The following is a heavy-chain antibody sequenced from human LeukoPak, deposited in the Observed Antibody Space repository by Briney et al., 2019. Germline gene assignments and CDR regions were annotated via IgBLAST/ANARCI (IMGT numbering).Heavy chain of an antibody. V-gene: IGHV4-34*01. CDR1: GGSFSRYY. CDR3: ARGATISETGYFDF. J-gene: IGHJ4*03. Sequence: SGTLSLTCAVYGGSFSRYYWSWIRQSPGKGLEGIAEIDHRGDTNYNPSVKSRVTISVDTSKNQFSLKVRSLSAADTAVYYCARGATISETGYFDFWGQGTPVTVSS. CDR2: IDHRGDT. D-gene: IGHD5-24*01.